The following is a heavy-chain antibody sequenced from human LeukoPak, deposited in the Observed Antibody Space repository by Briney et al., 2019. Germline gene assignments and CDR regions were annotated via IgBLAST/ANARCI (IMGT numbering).Heavy chain of an antibody. Sequence: GESLKISCKGSGYSFTSYWIGWVRQMPGKGLDWMGIIYPGDSDTRYSPSFQGQVTISADKSISTAYLKWSSLKASDTAMYYCARLRFDCSSTSCPKKGFDPWGQGTLVTVSS. CDR1: GYSFTSYW. J-gene: IGHJ5*02. CDR2: IYPGDSDT. D-gene: IGHD2-2*01. CDR3: ARLRFDCSSTSCPKKGFDP. V-gene: IGHV5-51*01.